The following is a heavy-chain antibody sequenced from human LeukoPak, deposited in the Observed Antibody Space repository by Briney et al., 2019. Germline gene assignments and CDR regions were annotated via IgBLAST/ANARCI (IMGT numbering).Heavy chain of an antibody. D-gene: IGHD4-17*01. J-gene: IGHJ4*02. V-gene: IGHV4-30-2*01. CDR1: GGSISSGGYS. CDR2: IYHSGST. CDR3: VREHYRDYGAHSFDY. Sequence: SQTLSLTCAVSGGSISSGGYSWRWIRQPPGKGLGWIGYIYHSGSTYYNLSLKSRVTISVDRSKNQFTLKLSSVTGAETAAYSCVREHYRDYGAHSFDYWGQGTLVTVSS.